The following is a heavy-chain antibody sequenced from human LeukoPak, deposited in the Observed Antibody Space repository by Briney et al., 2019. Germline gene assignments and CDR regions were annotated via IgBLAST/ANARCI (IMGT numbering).Heavy chain of an antibody. V-gene: IGHV4-59*08. CDR3: ARLTDDVVVPRITSHYFAS. Sequence: PETLSVTCTVSGGSISSHYWSWIRQPPGKGLEYIAYISYSGDTNYNPSLKSRVTISIDTSKNRLSLRLSSVTAADTAVYYCARLTDDVVVPRITSHYFASWGETIPAAVSS. J-gene: IGHJ4*02. D-gene: IGHD2-2*01. CDR2: ISYSGDT. CDR1: GGSISSHY.